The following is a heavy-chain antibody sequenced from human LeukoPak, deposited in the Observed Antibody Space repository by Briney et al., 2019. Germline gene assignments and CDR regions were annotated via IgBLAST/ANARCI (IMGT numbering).Heavy chain of an antibody. J-gene: IGHJ4*02. CDR2: ISSSSSYI. CDR1: GFTFSSYS. V-gene: IGHV3-21*01. CDR3: ARIHRHYYDSSGLDY. Sequence: GGSLRLSCAASGFTFSSYSMNWVRQAPGKGLEWVSSISSSSSYIYYADSVKGRFTISRDNAKNSLYLQMNSLRAEDTVVYYCARIHRHYYDSSGLDYWGQGTLVTVSS. D-gene: IGHD3-22*01.